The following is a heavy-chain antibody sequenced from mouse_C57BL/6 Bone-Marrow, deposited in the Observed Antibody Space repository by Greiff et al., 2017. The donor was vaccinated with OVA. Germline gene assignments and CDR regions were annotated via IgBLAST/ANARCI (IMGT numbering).Heavy chain of an antibody. CDR1: GYTFTSYW. J-gene: IGHJ3*01. V-gene: IGHV1-64*01. Sequence: QVQLQQPGAELVKPGASVKLSCKASGYTFTSYWMHWVKQRPGQGLEWIGMIHPNSGSTNYNEKFKSKATLTVDKSSSTAYMQLSSLTSEDSAVYYCARPIYYYGSWFAYGGQGTLVTVSA. CDR2: IHPNSGST. CDR3: ARPIYYYGSWFAY. D-gene: IGHD1-1*01.